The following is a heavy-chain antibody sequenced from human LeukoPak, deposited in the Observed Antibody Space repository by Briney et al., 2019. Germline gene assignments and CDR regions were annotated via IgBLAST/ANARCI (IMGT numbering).Heavy chain of an antibody. CDR3: ARQSLGASGLDH. V-gene: IGHV3-23*01. D-gene: IGHD1-26*01. Sequence: GGSLRLSCAASGFTFSSYAMSWVRQAPGKGLEWVSAISGSGGSTYYADSVKGRFTISRDNSKNTLYLHMDSLRVDDTAIYYCARQSLGASGLDHWGQGVLVTVSS. CDR2: ISGSGGST. J-gene: IGHJ4*02. CDR1: GFTFSSYA.